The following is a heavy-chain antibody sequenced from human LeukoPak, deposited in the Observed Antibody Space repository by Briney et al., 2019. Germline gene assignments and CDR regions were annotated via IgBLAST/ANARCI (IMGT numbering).Heavy chain of an antibody. CDR3: AGCQLELSGDAFDI. D-gene: IGHD1-7*01. J-gene: IGHJ3*02. Sequence: ASVKVSCKASGYTFTGYYMHWVRQAPGQGLEWMGWINPNSGGTNYAQKFQGRVTMTRDTSISTAYMELSRLRSDDTAVYYCAGCQLELSGDAFDIWGQGTMVTVSS. CDR1: GYTFTGYY. V-gene: IGHV1-2*02. CDR2: INPNSGGT.